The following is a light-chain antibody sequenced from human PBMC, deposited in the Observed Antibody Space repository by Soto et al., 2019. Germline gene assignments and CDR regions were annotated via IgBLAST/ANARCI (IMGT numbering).Light chain of an antibody. V-gene: IGKV3-15*01. CDR1: QSVSGN. J-gene: IGKJ5*01. CDR2: DTA. CDR3: QQYSNWPT. Sequence: EIEMTLSPATLSVSPGERATLSCRASQSVSGNLAWYQQKPGQAPRLLVYDTATRATSIPARFSGSGSGTEFTLTISSLQSEDFAVYYCQQYSNWPTFGQGTRLEIK.